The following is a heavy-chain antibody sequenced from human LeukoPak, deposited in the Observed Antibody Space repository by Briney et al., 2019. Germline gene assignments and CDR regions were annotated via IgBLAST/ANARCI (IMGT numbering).Heavy chain of an antibody. V-gene: IGHV1-24*01. CDR1: GYTLTALS. CDR2: FDPEDGET. J-gene: IGHJ4*02. D-gene: IGHD1-26*01. CDR3: ATDRRGSYYFDY. Sequence: GASVKVSCKVSGYTLTALSMHWVRQAPGKGLEWMGGFDPEDGETIYAQKFQGRVTMTEDTSTDTAYMELSSLRSEDTAVYYCATDRRGSYYFDYWGQGTLVTVSS.